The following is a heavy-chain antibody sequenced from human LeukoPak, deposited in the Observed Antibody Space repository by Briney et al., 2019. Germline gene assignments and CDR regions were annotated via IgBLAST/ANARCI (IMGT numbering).Heavy chain of an antibody. V-gene: IGHV4-39*01. CDR1: DGSISSSNYY. D-gene: IGHD3-22*01. Sequence: SETLSLTCTVSDGSISSSNYYSWGWVRQPPGKGLEWIGNIYNSGPTYYNPSLKSRVTISVDTSRNQFSLELRSVTAADTAVYYCARHRYSGDYYAGAGLDHWGQGTLVTVSS. CDR3: ARHRYSGDYYAGAGLDH. J-gene: IGHJ4*02. CDR2: IYNSGPT.